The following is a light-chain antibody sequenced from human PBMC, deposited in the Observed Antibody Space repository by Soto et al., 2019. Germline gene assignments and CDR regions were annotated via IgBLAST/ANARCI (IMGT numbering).Light chain of an antibody. CDR3: TSYAGTDVHYV. CDR1: SSDVGYYNY. V-gene: IGLV2-8*01. CDR2: EVS. J-gene: IGLJ1*01. Sequence: SVLTQPPSASGSPGQSVTISCTGTSSDVGYYNYVSWYQQYPGKAPKLLIYEVSKRPSGVPDRFSGSKSGNTASLTVSGLQAADEADYYCTSYAGTDVHYVFGTGTKVTVL.